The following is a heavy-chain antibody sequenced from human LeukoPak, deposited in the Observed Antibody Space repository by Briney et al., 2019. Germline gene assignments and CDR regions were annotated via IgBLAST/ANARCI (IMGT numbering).Heavy chain of an antibody. V-gene: IGHV4-61*02. CDR1: GGYIRSGTDY. CDR3: ATHYYGSGKSYNWFDP. Sequence: PSETLSLTCTVSGGYIRSGTDYWSWIRQPAGKGLEWIGRIYTSGSTNYNPSLKSRVTISVDTSKNQFSLKLSSVTAADTAVYYCATHYYGSGKSYNWFDPWGQGTLVTVSS. J-gene: IGHJ5*02. D-gene: IGHD3-10*01. CDR2: IYTSGST.